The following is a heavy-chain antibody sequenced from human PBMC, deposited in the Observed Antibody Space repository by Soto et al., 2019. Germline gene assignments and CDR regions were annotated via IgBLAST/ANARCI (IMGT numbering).Heavy chain of an antibody. D-gene: IGHD2-21*02. CDR3: AREETALPRPYGLDV. V-gene: IGHV3-21*01. Sequence: PGGSLRLSCEASGFSFSTYSMHWVRQAPGKGLEWVSSIGRRSDIYYADSVKGRFTISRDNAKNSVSLQMNSLRDEDTAVYYCAREETALPRPYGLDVWGQGTTVTVSS. CDR2: IGRRSDI. J-gene: IGHJ6*02. CDR1: GFSFSTYS.